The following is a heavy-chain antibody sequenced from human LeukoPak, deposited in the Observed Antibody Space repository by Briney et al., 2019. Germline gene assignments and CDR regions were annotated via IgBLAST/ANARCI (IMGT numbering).Heavy chain of an antibody. D-gene: IGHD4-17*01. V-gene: IGHV3-23*01. CDR2: ISGSGGST. Sequence: GGSLRLSCAASGFTFSSYAMSWVRQAPGKGLEWVSAISGSGGSTYYADSVKGRFTISRDNAKNSLYLQMNSLRAEDTAVYYCARDLRSDYGDSAFDYWGQGTLVTVSS. CDR3: ARDLRSDYGDSAFDY. J-gene: IGHJ4*02. CDR1: GFTFSSYA.